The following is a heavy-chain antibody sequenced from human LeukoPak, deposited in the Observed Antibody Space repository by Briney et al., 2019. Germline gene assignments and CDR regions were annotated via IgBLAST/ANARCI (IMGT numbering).Heavy chain of an antibody. V-gene: IGHV4-39*02. CDR1: GDSISSSSYH. CDR3: ARDERETGVDY. Sequence: SETLSLTCTVSGDSISSSSYHWGWIRQPPGKGLEWIGTIYYSGSTYYNPSLESRVTISIDTSKNQFSLQLSSVTAADTAVYYCARDERETGVDYWGQGTLVTVSS. D-gene: IGHD1-1*01. J-gene: IGHJ4*02. CDR2: IYYSGST.